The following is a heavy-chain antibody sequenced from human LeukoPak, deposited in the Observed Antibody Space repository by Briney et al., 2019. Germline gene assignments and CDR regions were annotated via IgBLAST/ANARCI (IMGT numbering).Heavy chain of an antibody. Sequence: SETLSLTCTVSGGSISSYYWSWIRQPPGKGLEWIGYIYTSGSTNYNPSLKSRVTISVDTSKNQFSLKLSSVTAADTAVYYYARGATTVTSWGQGTLVTVSS. CDR1: GGSISSYY. D-gene: IGHD4-11*01. CDR2: IYTSGST. J-gene: IGHJ4*02. V-gene: IGHV4-4*09. CDR3: ARGATTVTS.